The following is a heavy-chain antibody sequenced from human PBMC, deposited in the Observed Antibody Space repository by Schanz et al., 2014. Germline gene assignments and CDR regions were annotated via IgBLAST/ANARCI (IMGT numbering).Heavy chain of an antibody. CDR2: ISYDGSFK. J-gene: IGHJ3*01. Sequence: QVQLVESGGGVVQPGRSLRLSCAASGFNLGSHGMHWVRQAPGKGLEWVAVISYDGSFKNYADSVRGRITMSRDNSKNTMYLQINNLRADDTAVYYCARELPGVVAFDFWGQGTMVTVSS. CDR1: GFNLGSHG. CDR3: ARELPGVVAFDF. D-gene: IGHD7-27*01. V-gene: IGHV3-33*01.